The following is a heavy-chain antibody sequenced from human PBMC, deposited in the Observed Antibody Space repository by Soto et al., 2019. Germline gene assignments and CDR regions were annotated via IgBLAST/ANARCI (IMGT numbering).Heavy chain of an antibody. D-gene: IGHD3-16*01. CDR1: GYTFTSYG. J-gene: IGHJ4*02. V-gene: IGHV1-18*01. Sequence: QVQLVQSGAEVKKPGASVKVSCKASGYTFTSYGISWVRPAPGQGLEWMAWISAYNGTTNYAQKLQGRVTMTADTSPSTAYMELRSLSSDDPAVSYCAIDAGVSGELYYWGQGTLATVSS. CDR3: AIDAGVSGELYY. CDR2: ISAYNGTT.